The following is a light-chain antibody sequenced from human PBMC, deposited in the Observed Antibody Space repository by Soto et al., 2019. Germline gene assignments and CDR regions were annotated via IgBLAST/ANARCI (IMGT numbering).Light chain of an antibody. CDR3: QQRSHWPPWT. Sequence: EIVLTQSPATLSLSPGERATLSCRASQSVSSYLAWYQQKPGQAPRLLIYDTSHRASGIPARFSGSGSGTDFTLTISSLGPEDFAVYYCQQRSHWPPWTFGQGTKVDIK. CDR2: DTS. J-gene: IGKJ1*01. V-gene: IGKV3-11*01. CDR1: QSVSSY.